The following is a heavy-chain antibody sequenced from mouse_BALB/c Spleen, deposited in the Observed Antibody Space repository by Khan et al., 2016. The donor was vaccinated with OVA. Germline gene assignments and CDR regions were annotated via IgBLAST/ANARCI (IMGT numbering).Heavy chain of an antibody. CDR3: ARWATWYFDV. Sequence: QVQLKESGAELVRPGTSVKISCKASGYTFTNYWLGWIKQRPGHGLEWIGDIYPGGGYTNYNEKFKGKATLTAGTSSSTAYMQLSGLTSEDSTVYLCARWATWYFDVWGAGTTVTVSS. CDR1: GYTFTNYW. CDR2: IYPGGGYT. V-gene: IGHV1-63*02. D-gene: IGHD3-1*01. J-gene: IGHJ1*01.